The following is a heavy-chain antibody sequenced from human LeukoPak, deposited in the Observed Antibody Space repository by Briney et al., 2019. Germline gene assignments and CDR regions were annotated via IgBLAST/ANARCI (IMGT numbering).Heavy chain of an antibody. CDR3: ARLSPNYDILTGYKYYFDY. CDR2: IYYSGST. J-gene: IGHJ4*02. V-gene: IGHV4-59*08. Sequence: SETLSLTCLVYGGSISRYYWSWIRQPPGKGLEWIGYIYYSGSTNYNPSLKSRVTISVDTSKNQFSLKLSSVTAADTAVYYCARLSPNYDILTGYKYYFDYWGQGTLVTVSS. D-gene: IGHD3-9*01. CDR1: GGSISRYY.